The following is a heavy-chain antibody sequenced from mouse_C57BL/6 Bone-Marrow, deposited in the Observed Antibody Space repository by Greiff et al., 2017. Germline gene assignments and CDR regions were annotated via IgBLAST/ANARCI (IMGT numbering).Heavy chain of an antibody. Sequence: QVQLQQSGAELVRPGTSVKVSCKASGYAFTNYLIEWVKQRPGQGLEWLGVINPGSGGPNYHEKFTGQATLTAAKSSSTAYMQRSSLTSEDSTVYFCARPLICYGYLDYWGQGTTLTVSS. J-gene: IGHJ2*01. CDR3: ARPLICYGYLDY. D-gene: IGHD2-2*01. CDR2: INPGSGGP. V-gene: IGHV1-54*01. CDR1: GYAFTNYL.